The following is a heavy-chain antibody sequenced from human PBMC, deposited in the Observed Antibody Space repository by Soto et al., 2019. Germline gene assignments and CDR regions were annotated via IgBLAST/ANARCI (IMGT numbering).Heavy chain of an antibody. D-gene: IGHD5-12*01. CDR3: AKWSGYGDL. Sequence: EVQLLESGGGLVQPGGSLRLSCAASGFTISTYSFTWVRQTPAKGLEWVSGISVTGDTTFYADSVKGRFTISRDISKNTVYLQMHSLRVEDMVVYFCAKWSGYGDLWGQGTLVTVSS. CDR1: GFTISTYS. V-gene: IGHV3-23*01. CDR2: ISVTGDTT. J-gene: IGHJ4*02.